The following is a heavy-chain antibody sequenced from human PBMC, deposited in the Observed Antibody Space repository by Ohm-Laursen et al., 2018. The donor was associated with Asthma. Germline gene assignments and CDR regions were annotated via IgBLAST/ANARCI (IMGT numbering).Heavy chain of an antibody. CDR3: ARSIGWYSLDL. CDR2: ISHSGAA. V-gene: IGHV4-4*02. CDR1: GGYIYNHW. Sequence: SQTLSLTCALSGGYIYNHWWSWVRQPPGKGLEWIAEISHSGAASFNPSLTSRVTISQDNSKNHFSLELTSVTAADTAVYYCARSIGWYSLDLWGQGTLVTVSS. J-gene: IGHJ4*02. D-gene: IGHD6-19*01.